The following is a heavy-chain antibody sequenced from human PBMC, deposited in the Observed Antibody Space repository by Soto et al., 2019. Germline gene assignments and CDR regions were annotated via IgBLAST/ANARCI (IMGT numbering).Heavy chain of an antibody. J-gene: IGHJ3*02. Sequence: QVQLVQSGAEVKKPGVSVKVSCKASGYTFTTYYMHWVRQAPGQGLEWMGIINPSTGDTDNAQEFHGSITMTRDTSTKTVHVELRSLRSEAAAVYYCAREGRFGLNFHYDAFDIWGEGTMVTVSS. V-gene: IGHV1-46*03. CDR3: AREGRFGLNFHYDAFDI. CDR1: GYTFTTYY. D-gene: IGHD3-10*01. CDR2: INPSTGDT.